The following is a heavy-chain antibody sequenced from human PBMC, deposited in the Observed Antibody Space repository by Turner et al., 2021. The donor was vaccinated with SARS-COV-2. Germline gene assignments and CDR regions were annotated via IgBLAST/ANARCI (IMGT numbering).Heavy chain of an antibody. Sequence: VQLVQSEAEVQKPGASVKVSCKASGYTFTGYYMHWVRQAPGQGLEWMGWINPNSGGTNYAQEFQGRVTMTRDTSISTAYMDLGRLRSDDTAVYYCAREGAPVSSSSRVWFDPWGQGTLVTVSS. CDR2: INPNSGGT. D-gene: IGHD6-6*01. CDR3: AREGAPVSSSSRVWFDP. CDR1: GYTFTGYY. J-gene: IGHJ5*02. V-gene: IGHV1-2*02.